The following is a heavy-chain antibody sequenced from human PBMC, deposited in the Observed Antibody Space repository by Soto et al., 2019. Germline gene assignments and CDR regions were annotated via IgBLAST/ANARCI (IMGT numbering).Heavy chain of an antibody. CDR3: ARVPDDI. V-gene: IGHV4-59*01. Sequence: SETLSLTCTVSGGSISSYYWSWIRQPPGKGLEWIGFIYYSGSTNYNPSLKSRVTLSVDTSKNQFSLKLSSVTAADTAVYYCARVPDDIWGQGTMVTVSS. CDR1: GGSISSYY. J-gene: IGHJ3*02. CDR2: IYYSGST.